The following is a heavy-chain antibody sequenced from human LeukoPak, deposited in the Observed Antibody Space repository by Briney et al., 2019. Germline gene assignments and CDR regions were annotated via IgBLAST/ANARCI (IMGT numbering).Heavy chain of an antibody. D-gene: IGHD4-11*01. CDR1: GFTFSSYG. J-gene: IGHJ6*03. Sequence: GGSLRLSCAASGFTFSSYGMHWVRQAPGKGLEWVAFIRYDGSNKYYADSEKGRFTISRDNSKNTLYLQMNSLRAEDTVVYYCAKIYSNYPYYYYMDVWGKGTTVTVSS. V-gene: IGHV3-30*02. CDR3: AKIYSNYPYYYYMDV. CDR2: IRYDGSNK.